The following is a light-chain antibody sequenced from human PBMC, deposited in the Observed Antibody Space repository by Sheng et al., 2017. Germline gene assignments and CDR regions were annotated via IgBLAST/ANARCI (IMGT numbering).Light chain of an antibody. V-gene: IGKV1-33*01. CDR1: HDISNS. J-gene: IGKJ3*01. Sequence: IQMTQSPSSLSASVGDTVTITCQATHDISNSLNWYQHKPGKAPRLLIYDASNLEIGVPSRFSGSGSGTDFTFTIRSLQPEDIATYYCQQYDNLPSFTFGPGTKVDLK. CDR3: QQYDNLPSFT. CDR2: DAS.